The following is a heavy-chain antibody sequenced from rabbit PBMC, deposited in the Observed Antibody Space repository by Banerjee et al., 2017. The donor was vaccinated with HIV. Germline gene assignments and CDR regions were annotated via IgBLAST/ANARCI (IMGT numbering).Heavy chain of an antibody. CDR2: IDAGSSGST. CDR3: ARDLAGVTGWNFNL. CDR1: GFSLSSSYW. Sequence: QSLEESGGDLVKPGASLTLTCTASGFSLSSSYWMCWVRQAPGKGLELIACIDAGSSGSTYYASWAKGRFTISKTSSTTVTLQMTSLTAADTATYFCARDLAGVTGWNFNLWGPGTLVTVS. V-gene: IGHV1S40*01. D-gene: IGHD4-1*01. J-gene: IGHJ4*01.